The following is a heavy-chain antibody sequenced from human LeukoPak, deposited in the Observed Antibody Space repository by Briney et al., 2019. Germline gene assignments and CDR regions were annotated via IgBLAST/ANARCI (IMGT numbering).Heavy chain of an antibody. D-gene: IGHD3-22*01. CDR3: VRDHYYDSSGGFDY. CDR2: ISAYNGNT. Sequence: ASVKVSCKASGYTFTSYGISWVRQAPGQGLEWMGWISAYNGNTNYAQKLQGRVTMTTDTSTSTAYMELRSLRSDDTAVYYCVRDHYYDSSGGFDYWGQGTLVTVSS. J-gene: IGHJ4*02. V-gene: IGHV1-18*01. CDR1: GYTFTSYG.